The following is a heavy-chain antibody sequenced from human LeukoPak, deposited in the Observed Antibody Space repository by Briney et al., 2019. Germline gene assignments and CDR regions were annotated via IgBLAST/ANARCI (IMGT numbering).Heavy chain of an antibody. CDR3: ARVGPYGSGTLFLGTDSYYYMDV. Sequence: PSETLSLTCAVYGGSFSGYYWSWIRQPPGKGLEWIGEINHSGSTNYNPSLKSRVTISVDTSKNQFSLKLSSVTAADTAVYFCARVGPYGSGTLFLGTDSYYYMDVWGKGTTVTVSS. CDR2: INHSGST. J-gene: IGHJ6*03. CDR1: GGSFSGYY. D-gene: IGHD3-10*01. V-gene: IGHV4-34*01.